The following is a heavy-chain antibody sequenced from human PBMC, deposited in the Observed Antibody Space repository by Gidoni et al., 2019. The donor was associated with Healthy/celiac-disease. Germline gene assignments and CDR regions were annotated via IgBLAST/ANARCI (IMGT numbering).Heavy chain of an antibody. CDR3: ARAGADAFDI. Sequence: RYGAASGFTFSSYDIHWVRHATGKGLEWVSAVGTAGDTYYPGSVKGRFTISRENAKNSLYLQMNSLRAGDTAVYYCARAGADAFDIWGQGTMVTVSS. CDR1: GFTFSSYD. J-gene: IGHJ3*02. CDR2: VGTAGDT. D-gene: IGHD3-10*01. V-gene: IGHV3-13*01.